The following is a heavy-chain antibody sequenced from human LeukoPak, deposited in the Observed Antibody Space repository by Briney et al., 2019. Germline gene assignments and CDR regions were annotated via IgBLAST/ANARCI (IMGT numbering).Heavy chain of an antibody. J-gene: IGHJ4*02. V-gene: IGHV4-59*01. CDR1: GGSISSYY. CDR3: ARLGYSYGVYYFDY. Sequence: SETLSLTCTVSGGSISSYYWSWIRQPPGKGLEWIGYIYYSGNTNYNPSLKSRVTISVDTSKNQFSLKLSSVTAADTAVYYCARLGYSYGVYYFDYWGQGTLVTVSS. CDR2: IYYSGNT. D-gene: IGHD5-18*01.